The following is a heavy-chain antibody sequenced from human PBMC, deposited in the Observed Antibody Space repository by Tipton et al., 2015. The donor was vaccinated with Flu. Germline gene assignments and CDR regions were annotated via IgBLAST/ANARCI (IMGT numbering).Heavy chain of an antibody. V-gene: IGHV4-31*03. CDR1: GGSISSGGAY. D-gene: IGHD3-3*01. Sequence: TLSLTCNVSGGSISSGGAYWSWIRQHPGKGLEWIGGIYYSGSTYKNPSLTSRVSISVDTSKNQFSLNLKSVTAADTAVYYCAKDHPPSITVLGEITDYFGMAVWGQGTTVTVSS. J-gene: IGHJ6*02. CDR3: AKDHPPSITVLGEITDYFGMAV. CDR2: IYYSGST.